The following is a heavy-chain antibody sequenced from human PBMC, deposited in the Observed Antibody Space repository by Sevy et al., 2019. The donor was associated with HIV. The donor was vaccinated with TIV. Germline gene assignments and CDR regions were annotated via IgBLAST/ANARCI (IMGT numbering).Heavy chain of an antibody. J-gene: IGHJ1*01. Sequence: ASVKVSCKASGYTFTNYHITWVRQAPGQGLEWMGWITAYNGNTNYAQRLQGRVTMTTDTSTSTAYMGLRSLRSDDTAGYYCARAPSGSQGPGQYFHHWGQGTLVTVSS. V-gene: IGHV1-18*01. CDR3: ARAPSGSQGPGQYFHH. CDR1: GYTFTNYH. D-gene: IGHD1-26*01. CDR2: ITAYNGNT.